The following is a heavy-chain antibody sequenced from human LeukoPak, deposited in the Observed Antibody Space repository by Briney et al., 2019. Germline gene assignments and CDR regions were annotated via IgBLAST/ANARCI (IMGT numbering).Heavy chain of an antibody. J-gene: IGHJ4*02. CDR3: ATDRYCGSGSYYKFDY. Sequence: SETLSLTCGVSGASFSGYYWSWIRQPPGKGLEWIGEINHSGGTNYNPSLKSRVTISVDTSKKQFSLNLRSVTAEDTAVYYCATDRYCGSGSYYKFDYWGQGTLVTVSS. D-gene: IGHD3-10*01. V-gene: IGHV4-34*01. CDR2: INHSGGT. CDR1: GASFSGYY.